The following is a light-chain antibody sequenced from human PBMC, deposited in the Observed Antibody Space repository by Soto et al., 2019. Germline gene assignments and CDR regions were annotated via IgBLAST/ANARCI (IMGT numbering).Light chain of an antibody. CDR2: DAS. CDR1: QSISSW. J-gene: IGKJ1*01. CDR3: QQYNSYSWT. Sequence: DIRMTQSASTLSASLGDRVTITCGASQSISSWLAWYQQKPGKAPKLLIYDASSLESGVPSRFSGSGYGTEFTLTISSLQTDDFATYDCQQYNSYSWTFGQGTKVDIK. V-gene: IGKV1-5*01.